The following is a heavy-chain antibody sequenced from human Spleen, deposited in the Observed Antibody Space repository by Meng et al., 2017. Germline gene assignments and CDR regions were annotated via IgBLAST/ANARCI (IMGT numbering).Heavy chain of an antibody. J-gene: IGHJ4*02. CDR2: INPNSGGT. V-gene: IGHV1-2*06. CDR1: GYTFTNYG. D-gene: IGHD6-13*01. Sequence: ASVKVSCKASGYTFTNYGISCVRQAPGQGLEWMGRINPNSGGTNSAQKFQGRVTMTRDTSINTAYMELSGLRSDDTAVYYCARDNAAGTTTMEDWGQGTLVTVSS. CDR3: ARDNAAGTTTMED.